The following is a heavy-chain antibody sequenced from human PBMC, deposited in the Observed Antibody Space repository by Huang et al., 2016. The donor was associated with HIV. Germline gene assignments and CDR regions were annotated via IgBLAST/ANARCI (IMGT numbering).Heavy chain of an antibody. CDR1: GFTFNTFG. CDR2: IRYDANNQ. CDR3: AKDEKQFCRGGSCYSSNIDY. J-gene: IGHJ4*02. D-gene: IGHD2-15*01. Sequence: QVHLVESGGGVVQPGGSLRLSCAASGFTFNTFGMHWVRQAPGKGLEWWASIRYDANNQEYADSGKGRFSISRDNSEDTLFLLMATLRPDDTAIYYCAKDEKQFCRGGSCYSSNIDYWGQGALVTVSS. V-gene: IGHV3-30*02.